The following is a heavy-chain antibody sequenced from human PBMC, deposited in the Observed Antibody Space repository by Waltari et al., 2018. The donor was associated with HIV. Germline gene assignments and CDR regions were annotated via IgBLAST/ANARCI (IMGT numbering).Heavy chain of an antibody. CDR2: IRYDGSNK. V-gene: IGHV3-30*02. CDR3: ASQGAYYYDSSGTRLVDY. D-gene: IGHD3-22*01. J-gene: IGHJ4*02. Sequence: VQPGGSLRLSCAASGFTFSSYGMHWVSQAPGQGLEWVAFIRYDGSNKYYADSVKGRFTISRDNSKNTLYLQMNSLRAEDTAVYYCASQGAYYYDSSGTRLVDYWGQGTLVTVSS. CDR1: GFTFSSYG.